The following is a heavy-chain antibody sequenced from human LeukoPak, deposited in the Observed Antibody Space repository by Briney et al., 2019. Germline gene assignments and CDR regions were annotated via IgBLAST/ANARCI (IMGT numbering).Heavy chain of an antibody. Sequence: GGSLRLSCAASGFTFSDYYMSWIRQAPGKGLEWVSYISSSGFTINYADSVRGRFTISRDNAKNSLYLQINSLRVEDTALYFCARKGGGGGAPLDFWGQGTLVTVSS. CDR1: GFTFSDYY. CDR3: ARKGGGGGAPLDF. J-gene: IGHJ4*02. D-gene: IGHD2-21*01. V-gene: IGHV3-11*01. CDR2: ISSSGFTI.